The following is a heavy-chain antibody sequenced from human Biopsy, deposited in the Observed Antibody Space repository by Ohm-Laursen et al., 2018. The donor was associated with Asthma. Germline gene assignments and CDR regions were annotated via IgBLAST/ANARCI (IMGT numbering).Heavy chain of an antibody. J-gene: IGHJ3*02. CDR2: ISKDASNQ. V-gene: IGHV3-30*01. D-gene: IGHD1-26*01. Sequence: SLRLSCAALGFSFSNFAIHWVRQAPGKGLEWVGVISKDASNQDYADSVKGRFTMARDSSKNTLDLQMNSLREEDTAVYYCVRDGIDDAFDIWGQGTVVSVSS. CDR1: GFSFSNFA. CDR3: VRDGIDDAFDI.